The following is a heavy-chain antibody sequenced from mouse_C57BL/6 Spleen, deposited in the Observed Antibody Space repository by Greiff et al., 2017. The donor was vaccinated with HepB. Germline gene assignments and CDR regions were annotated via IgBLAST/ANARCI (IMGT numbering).Heavy chain of an antibody. V-gene: IGHV1-82*01. CDR2: IYPGDGDT. CDR3: ARLDGYLYYFDD. CDR1: GYAFSSSW. D-gene: IGHD2-3*01. J-gene: IGHJ2*01. Sequence: QVQLQQSGPELVKPGASVKISCKASGYAFSSSWMNWVKQRPGKGLEWIGRIYPGDGDTNYNGKFKGKATLTADKSSSTAYMPLSSLTSEDSAVYFCARLDGYLYYFDDWGHGTTLTVSS.